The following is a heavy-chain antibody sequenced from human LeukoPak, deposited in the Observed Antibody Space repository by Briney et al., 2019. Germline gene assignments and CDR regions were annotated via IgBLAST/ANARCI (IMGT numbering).Heavy chain of an antibody. CDR1: GGSISTYY. CDR3: ARSSGWYRGFDY. CDR2: IYYSGST. Sequence: PSESLSLTCTVSGGSISTYYWSWIRQPPGKGLEWIGYIYYSGSTNYTPSLKSRVTISVDTSKNQLSLKLSSVTAADTAVYYCARSSGWYRGFDYWGQGTLVTVSS. V-gene: IGHV4-59*01. J-gene: IGHJ4*02. D-gene: IGHD6-19*01.